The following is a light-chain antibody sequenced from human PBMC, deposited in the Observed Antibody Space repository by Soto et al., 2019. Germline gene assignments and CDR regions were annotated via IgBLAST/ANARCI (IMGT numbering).Light chain of an antibody. Sequence: EIVMTQSPATLSVSPGERAILACRASQSVSTNLAWYEHKPGQAPTLLIYGPSTRATGIPARFSGSGYGTEFPHTISRLQSEDFAVYYCQQYYNWSPYPFGQAKKLGIK. CDR2: GPS. V-gene: IGKV3-15*01. CDR3: QQYYNWSPYP. J-gene: IGKJ2*01. CDR1: QSVSTN.